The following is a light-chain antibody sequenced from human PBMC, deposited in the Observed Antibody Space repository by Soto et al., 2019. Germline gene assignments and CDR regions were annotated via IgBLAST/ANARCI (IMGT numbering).Light chain of an antibody. V-gene: IGLV2-14*01. J-gene: IGLJ1*01. CDR3: SSYTSSSTRV. CDR1: SSDVGGYNY. CDR2: DVS. Sequence: QSVLTQPASVSGSPGQSITTSCTGTSSDVGGYNYVSWYQQHPGKAPKLMIYDVSNRHSGVSNRFSGSKSGNTASLTISGLQAEDEADYYCSSYTSSSTRVFGTGTKVTVL.